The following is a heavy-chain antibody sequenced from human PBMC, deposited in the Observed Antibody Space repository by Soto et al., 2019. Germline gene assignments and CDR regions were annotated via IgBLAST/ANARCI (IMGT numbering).Heavy chain of an antibody. Sequence: SETLSLTCAVSGGSISSSNWWSWVRQPPGKGLEWIGEIYHSGSTNYNPSLKSRVTISVDKSKNQFSLKLSSVTAADTAVYYCARDGSAVSSGMDVWGQGTTVTVSS. CDR1: GGSISSSNW. CDR3: ARDGSAVSSGMDV. V-gene: IGHV4-4*02. J-gene: IGHJ6*02. CDR2: IYHSGST. D-gene: IGHD2-2*03.